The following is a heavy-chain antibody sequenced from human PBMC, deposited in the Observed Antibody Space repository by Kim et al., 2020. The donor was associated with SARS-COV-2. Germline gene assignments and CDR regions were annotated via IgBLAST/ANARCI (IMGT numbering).Heavy chain of an antibody. Sequence: VKGRFTISGDTSKDTLYLQMNSLRAEDTAVYYSAKVGYSSSCPPSDGFDYWGQGTLVTVSS. CDR3: AKVGYSSSCPPSDGFDY. J-gene: IGHJ4*02. V-gene: IGHV3-23*01. D-gene: IGHD6-13*01.